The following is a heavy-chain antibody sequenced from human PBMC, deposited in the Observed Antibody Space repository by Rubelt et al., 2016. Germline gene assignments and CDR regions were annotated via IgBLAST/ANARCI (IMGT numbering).Heavy chain of an antibody. J-gene: IGHJ4*02. V-gene: IGHV3-21*04. CDR2: ISSTSDYI. D-gene: IGHD2-15*01. CDR3: ARDRYCSGGSCYSHGY. Sequence: GKGLEWVSSISSTSDYIYYADSVKGRFTISRDNAKNSLYLQINSLRAEDTAVYYCARDRYCSGGSCYSHGYWGQGTLVTVSS.